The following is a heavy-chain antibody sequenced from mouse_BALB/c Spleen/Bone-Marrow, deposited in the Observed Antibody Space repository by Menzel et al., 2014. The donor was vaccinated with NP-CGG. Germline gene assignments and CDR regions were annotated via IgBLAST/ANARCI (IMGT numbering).Heavy chain of an antibody. CDR3: ARGGDNGFMDY. V-gene: IGHV1-54*01. D-gene: IGHD1-2*01. J-gene: IGHJ4*01. Sequence: VQLQQSGAELVRPGTSVKVSCKASGYAFTNYLIEWVKQRPGQGLEWIGVINPGSGGTNYNEKFKGKATLTADKSSSTAYMQLSSLTSDDSAVYLCARGGDNGFMDYWGQGTSVTVSS. CDR2: INPGSGGT. CDR1: GYAFTNYL.